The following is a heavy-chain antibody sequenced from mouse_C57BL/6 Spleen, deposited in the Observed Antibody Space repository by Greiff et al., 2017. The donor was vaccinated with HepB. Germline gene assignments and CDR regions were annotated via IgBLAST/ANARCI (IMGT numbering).Heavy chain of an antibody. D-gene: IGHD1-1*01. CDR2: ISSGSSTI. CDR3: ARGYYGSSAWFAY. Sequence: EVKLMESGGGLVKPGGSLKLSCAASGFTFSDYGMHWVRQAPEKGLEWVAYISSGSSTIYYADTVKGRFTISRDNAKNTLFLQMTSLRSEDTAMYYGARGYYGSSAWFAYWGQGTLVTVSA. J-gene: IGHJ3*01. CDR1: GFTFSDYG. V-gene: IGHV5-17*01.